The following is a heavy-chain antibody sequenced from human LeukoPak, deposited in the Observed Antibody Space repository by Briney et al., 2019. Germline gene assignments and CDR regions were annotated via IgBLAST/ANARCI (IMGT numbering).Heavy chain of an antibody. Sequence: SETLSLTCTVSGGSIGDDYFAWIRQPAGKGLEWVGHVHTSGSTTYNPSLKSRLTLSQDSSKNQFYLRLTSVTAADTAVYYCARDGGGNRNFDYWGQGTLVTVSS. CDR2: VHTSGST. D-gene: IGHD4-23*01. J-gene: IGHJ4*02. CDR1: GGSIGDDY. V-gene: IGHV4-4*07. CDR3: ARDGGGNRNFDY.